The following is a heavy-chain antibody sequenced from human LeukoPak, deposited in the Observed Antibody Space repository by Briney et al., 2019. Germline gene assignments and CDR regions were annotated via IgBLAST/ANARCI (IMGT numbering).Heavy chain of an antibody. Sequence: GGSLRLSCAASGFTFSSYAMSWLRQAPGKGLEWVSAISGSGGSTYYADSVKGRFTISRDNSKNTLYLQMNSLRAEDTAVYYCAKFVVVTGYYYYGMDVWGQGTTVTVSS. CDR2: ISGSGGST. J-gene: IGHJ6*02. V-gene: IGHV3-23*01. D-gene: IGHD2-21*02. CDR1: GFTFSSYA. CDR3: AKFVVVTGYYYYGMDV.